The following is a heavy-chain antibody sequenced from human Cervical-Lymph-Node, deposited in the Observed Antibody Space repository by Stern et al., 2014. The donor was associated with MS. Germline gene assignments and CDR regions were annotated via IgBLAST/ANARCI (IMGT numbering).Heavy chain of an antibody. CDR2: ISSTSKYI. V-gene: IGHV3-21*06. CDR1: GFTFSNYT. J-gene: IGHJ4*02. Sequence: VQLVESGGGLVKPGRSLRLSCEVSGFTFSNYTMTWVRQAPGKGLEWVSSISSTSKYIYYANSVKGRFTISRDNAKNSLYLQMNSLRAEDTAIYYCARARRGFDHWGQGTLVTVSS. CDR3: ARARRGFDH.